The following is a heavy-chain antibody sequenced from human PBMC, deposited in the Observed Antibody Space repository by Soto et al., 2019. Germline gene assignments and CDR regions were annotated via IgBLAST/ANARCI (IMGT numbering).Heavy chain of an antibody. V-gene: IGHV4-39*07. D-gene: IGHD1-26*01. CDR1: GGSSISSSYY. J-gene: IGHJ4*02. CDR3: AREVVGATYFDY. CDR2: IYYSGST. Sequence: ETLSLTCTVSGGSSISSSYYWGWIRQPPGKGLEWIGCIYYSGSTNYNPSLKSRVTISVDTSKNQFSLKLSSVTAADTAVYYCAREVVGATYFDYWGQGTLVTVSS.